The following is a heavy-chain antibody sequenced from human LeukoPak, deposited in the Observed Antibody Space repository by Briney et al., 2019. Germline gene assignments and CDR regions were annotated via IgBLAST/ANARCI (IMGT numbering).Heavy chain of an antibody. D-gene: IGHD3-10*01. CDR3: ASRGHVGSGTYSPYDY. V-gene: IGHV3-23*01. J-gene: IGHJ4*02. CDR2: ISGSGSRT. Sequence: GGSLRLSCAASGFTFSNFAMSWVRQAPGKGLEWVPVISGSGSRTYYADSVKGRFTISRDNSRNTIYLQMTSLRAEDTAVYYCASRGHVGSGTYSPYDYWGQGTLVSVSS. CDR1: GFTFSNFA.